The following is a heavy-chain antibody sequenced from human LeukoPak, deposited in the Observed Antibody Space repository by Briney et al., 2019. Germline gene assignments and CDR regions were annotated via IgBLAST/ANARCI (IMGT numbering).Heavy chain of an antibody. Sequence: SGGSLRLSCVASGITFSNYAVSWVRQAPEKGLDWVSVNSGSAHKIRYADSVKGRFTISRDNSENIVYLQMNNLRVEDTAVYYCAGRPTGYSSGYIHWGQGTLVTVSS. D-gene: IGHD5-18*01. CDR2: NSGSAHKI. V-gene: IGHV3-23*01. J-gene: IGHJ4*02. CDR1: GITFSNYA. CDR3: AGRPTGYSSGYIH.